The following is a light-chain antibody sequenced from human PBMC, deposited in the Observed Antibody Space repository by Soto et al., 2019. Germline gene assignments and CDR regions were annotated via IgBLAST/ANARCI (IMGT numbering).Light chain of an antibody. CDR2: DTS. J-gene: IGKJ5*01. Sequence: EIVMTQSPDMLSVSPGERATLSCRVSQSISSNLAWYQQKPGQAPRLLIYDTSTRATSIPARFSGSGSGTEFTLTISGLQSEDFAVYYCQQRSNWPITFGQGTRLEIK. CDR3: QQRSNWPIT. CDR1: QSISSN. V-gene: IGKV3-15*01.